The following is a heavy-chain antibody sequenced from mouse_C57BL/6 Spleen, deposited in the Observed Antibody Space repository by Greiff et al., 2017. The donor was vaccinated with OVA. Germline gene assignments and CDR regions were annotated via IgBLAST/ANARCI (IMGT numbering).Heavy chain of an antibody. V-gene: IGHV5-4*03. CDR3: ARLGRYYAMDY. Sequence: EVKLVESGGGLVKPGGSLKLSCAASGFTFSSYAMSWVRQTPEKRLEWVATISDGGSYTYYPDNVKGRFTISRDKAKNNLYLQMSHLKSEDTAMYYCARLGRYYAMDYWGQGTSVTVSS. CDR1: GFTFSSYA. J-gene: IGHJ4*01. CDR2: ISDGGSYT.